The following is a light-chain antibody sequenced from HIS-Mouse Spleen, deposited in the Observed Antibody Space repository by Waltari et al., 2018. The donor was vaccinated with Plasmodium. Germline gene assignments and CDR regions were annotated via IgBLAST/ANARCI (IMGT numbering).Light chain of an antibody. J-gene: IGLJ3*02. V-gene: IGLV3-10*01. CDR1: ALPKKY. Sequence: SYAPTQPPSVSVSPGQTARITCPGDALPKKYAHWYQQKAGQAPVLVIYEDSKRPPGIPERCSGSSSGTMATLTISGAQVEDEADYYCYSTDSSGNHRVFGGGTKLTVL. CDR2: EDS. CDR3: YSTDSSGNHRV.